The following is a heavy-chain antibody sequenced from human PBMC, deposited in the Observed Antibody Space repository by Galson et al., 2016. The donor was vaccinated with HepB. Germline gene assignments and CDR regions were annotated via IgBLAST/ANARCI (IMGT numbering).Heavy chain of an antibody. CDR2: VWYDEINK. V-gene: IGHV3-33*01. CDR3: ASGTTMTPDYFDY. CDR1: GFTFNSYG. J-gene: IGHJ4*02. D-gene: IGHD4-17*01. Sequence: SLRLSCAASGFTFNSYGMHWVRQAPGKGLEWVALVWYDEINKFYRDSVKGRFTISRDNSKNTLYLQMNNLRAEDTAVYYRASGTTMTPDYFDYWGQGTLVTVSS.